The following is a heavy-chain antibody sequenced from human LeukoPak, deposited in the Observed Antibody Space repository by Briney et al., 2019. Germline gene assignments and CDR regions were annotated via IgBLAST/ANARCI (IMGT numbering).Heavy chain of an antibody. D-gene: IGHD2-2*01. V-gene: IGHV1-18*01. CDR3: ARDGTSTDDY. Sequence: ASVKVSCKTSGYTFSNFGISWVRQAPGQGLEWMGWISGNNDNPNYGQKFQGRFTVTTDSSTSTAYMELRNLRSDDTAVYYCARDGTSTDDYWGQGTLVTISS. J-gene: IGHJ4*02. CDR2: ISGNNDNP. CDR1: GYTFSNFG.